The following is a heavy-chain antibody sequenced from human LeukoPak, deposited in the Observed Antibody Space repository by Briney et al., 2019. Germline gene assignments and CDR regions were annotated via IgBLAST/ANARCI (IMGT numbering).Heavy chain of an antibody. V-gene: IGHV5-51*01. D-gene: IGHD4-23*01. Sequence: GESLKISCKGSGYSFTSCWIGWVRQMPGKGLEWMGVIYPGDSDTRYSPSFEGQVTISVDKSISTAYLQWSSLGASDSAMYYCATNHYGGNLHYFDYWGQGTLLTVSS. J-gene: IGHJ4*02. CDR1: GYSFTSCW. CDR2: IYPGDSDT. CDR3: ATNHYGGNLHYFDY.